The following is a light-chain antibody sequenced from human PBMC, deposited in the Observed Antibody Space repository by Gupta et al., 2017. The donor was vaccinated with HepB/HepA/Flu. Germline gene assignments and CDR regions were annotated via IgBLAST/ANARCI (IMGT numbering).Light chain of an antibody. CDR3: SSYAGSNNLL. J-gene: IGLJ2*01. CDR2: EVR. Sequence: QSALTPPPSASGSPGPSVTISCTGTSRDVGGYNYVSWYPQHASTANKLMFYEVRRRPAGVHDRFAGSKAGKTASVTVAGLQADDEDDYYCSSYAGSNNLLFGGGTKLTVL. V-gene: IGLV2-8*01. CDR1: SRDVGGYNY.